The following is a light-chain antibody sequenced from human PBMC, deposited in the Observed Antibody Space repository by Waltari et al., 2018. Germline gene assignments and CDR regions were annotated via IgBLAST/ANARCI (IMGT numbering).Light chain of an antibody. Sequence: QSALTQPASVSGSPGQSITIPCTGTSSDVGRYNLDPWYQQHQGKASKHMIYEVSKRRSGVYKRLSGSNSGKTDSLTVPGLQAEEAADYYCCSYAASRVVFGGGTKLTVL. J-gene: IGLJ2*01. CDR3: CSYAASRVV. V-gene: IGLV2-23*02. CDR2: EVS. CDR1: SSDVGRYNL.